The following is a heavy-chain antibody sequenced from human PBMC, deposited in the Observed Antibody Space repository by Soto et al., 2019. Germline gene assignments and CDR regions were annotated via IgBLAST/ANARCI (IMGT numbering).Heavy chain of an antibody. V-gene: IGHV3-7*05. J-gene: IGHJ3*02. CDR3: ARDQHSGYDNDAFDI. D-gene: IGHD5-12*01. CDR1: GFTFSSYW. Sequence: GGSLRLSCAASGFTFSSYWMSWVRQAPGKGLEWVANIKQDGSEKYYVDSVKGRFTISRDNAKNSLYLQMNSLRAEDTAVYYCARDQHSGYDNDAFDIWGQGTMVTV. CDR2: IKQDGSEK.